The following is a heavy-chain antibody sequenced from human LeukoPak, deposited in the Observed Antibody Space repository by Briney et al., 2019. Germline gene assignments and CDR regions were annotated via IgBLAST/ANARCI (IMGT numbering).Heavy chain of an antibody. D-gene: IGHD6-13*01. CDR2: INWNGGST. Sequence: GGSLRLSCAASGFTFSSYGMSWVRQVPGKGLEWVSGINWNGGSTGNADSVKGRFTISRDNAKNSLYLQMNSLRGEDTALYYCARVSSSSWYISDYWGQGTLVTVSS. CDR1: GFTFSSYG. CDR3: ARVSSSSWYISDY. V-gene: IGHV3-20*04. J-gene: IGHJ4*02.